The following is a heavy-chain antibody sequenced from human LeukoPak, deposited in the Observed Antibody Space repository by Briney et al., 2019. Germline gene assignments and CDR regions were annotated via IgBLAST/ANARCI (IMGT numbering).Heavy chain of an antibody. D-gene: IGHD2-15*01. J-gene: IGHJ4*02. CDR2: ISSSSITI. Sequence: GGSLTLSCAASGFTFSSYSLNWVRHAPGKGLEWVSFISSSSITIYYADSVKGRFTISRDNAEKTLYLQMNSLRAEDTAVYYCARDRGGSYSAIDYWGQGTLVTVSS. CDR1: GFTFSSYS. CDR3: ARDRGGSYSAIDY. V-gene: IGHV3-48*04.